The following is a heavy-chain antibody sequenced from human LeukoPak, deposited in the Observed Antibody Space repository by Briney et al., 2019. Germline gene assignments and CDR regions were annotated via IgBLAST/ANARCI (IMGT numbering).Heavy chain of an antibody. CDR3: ARGMGGPDY. J-gene: IGHJ4*02. V-gene: IGHV4-38-2*01. CDR1: GYSISSGHY. D-gene: IGHD2-15*01. Sequence: SETLSLTCAVSGYSISSGHYWGWIRQPPGKGLEWIGSIYHSGSTYYNPSLKSRVTISVDTSKNQFSLKLSSVTAADTAVYYCARGMGGPDYWGQGTLVTVSS. CDR2: IYHSGST.